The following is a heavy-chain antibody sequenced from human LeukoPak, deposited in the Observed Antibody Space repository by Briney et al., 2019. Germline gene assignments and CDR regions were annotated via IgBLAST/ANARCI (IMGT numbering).Heavy chain of an antibody. J-gene: IGHJ4*02. CDR3: ARGPRAGMITFGGVIAYFDY. CDR1: GYTFTGYY. V-gene: IGHV1-2*02. CDR2: VNPNSGGT. D-gene: IGHD3-16*02. Sequence: ASVKVSCKASGYTFTGYYMHWVRQAPGQGLEWMGWVNPNSGGTNYAQKFQGRVTMTRDTSISTAYMELSRLRSDDTAVYYCARGPRAGMITFGGVIAYFDYWGQGTLVTVSS.